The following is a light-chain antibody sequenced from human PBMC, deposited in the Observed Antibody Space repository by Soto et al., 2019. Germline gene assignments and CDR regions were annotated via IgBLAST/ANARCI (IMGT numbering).Light chain of an antibody. CDR2: DAS. CDR3: QQYNTYWT. V-gene: IGKV1-5*01. CDR1: QNIIRW. Sequence: DIQMTQSPSTLSASVGDRVTITCRASQNIIRWLAWYQQKPGKAPKLLIYDASILESGVPSRFSGSGSGTEFTLTIRSLQPDDFATYYCQQYNTYWTFGPGTKVDIK. J-gene: IGKJ3*01.